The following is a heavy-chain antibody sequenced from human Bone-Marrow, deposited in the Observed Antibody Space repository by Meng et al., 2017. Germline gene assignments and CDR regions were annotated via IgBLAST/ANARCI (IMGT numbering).Heavy chain of an antibody. J-gene: IGHJ4*02. CDR2: IDYSGST. D-gene: IGHD5-18*01. Sequence: QLQLQESGPGLVKPSEPLSLPCTVSGGSISSSSYYWGWIRQPPGKALEWTGSIDYSGSTYYNPSLKSRVTISADTSKNQFSLKLSSVTAADTAVYYCVRHKYNYGQSPFDYWGQGTLVTVSS. V-gene: IGHV4-39*01. CDR3: VRHKYNYGQSPFDY. CDR1: GGSISSSSYY.